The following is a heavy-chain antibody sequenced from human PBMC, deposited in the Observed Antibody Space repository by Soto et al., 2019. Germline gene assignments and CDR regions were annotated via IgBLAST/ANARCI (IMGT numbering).Heavy chain of an antibody. D-gene: IGHD3-22*01. CDR1: GGSISSGGYY. V-gene: IGHV4-31*03. CDR3: ARVHYYDSSGYSFYFDY. J-gene: IGHJ4*02. Sequence: QVQLQESGPGLVKPSQTLSLTCTVSGGSISSGGYYWSWIRQHPGKGLEWIGYIYYSGSTYYNPSLKSRVTISVHTSKNQFSLKLSSVTAADTAVYYCARVHYYDSSGYSFYFDYWGQGTLVTVSS. CDR2: IYYSGST.